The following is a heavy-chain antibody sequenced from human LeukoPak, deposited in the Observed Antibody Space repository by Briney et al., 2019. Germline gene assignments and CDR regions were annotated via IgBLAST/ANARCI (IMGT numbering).Heavy chain of an antibody. Sequence: PSETLSLTCSVSGGSISPYYWSWIRQPPGKGLEYIAYIHYSGSTNYNPSLKSRVTISVDMSKNQFSLKLSSVTAADTAVYYCARGDTGSYYYFDYWGQGTLVTVSS. D-gene: IGHD1-26*01. CDR3: ARGDTGSYYYFDY. CDR1: GGSISPYY. CDR2: IHYSGST. J-gene: IGHJ4*02. V-gene: IGHV4-59*01.